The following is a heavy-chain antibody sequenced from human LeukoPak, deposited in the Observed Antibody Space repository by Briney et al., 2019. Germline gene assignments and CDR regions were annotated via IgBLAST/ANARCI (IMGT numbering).Heavy chain of an antibody. CDR3: ARQGYGYVWGGQKSYFDY. CDR1: GGSISSRGYY. Sequence: SETLSLTCTVSGGSISSRGYYWGWIRQPPGKGLEWVGNINYSGRNYYTLSHKSRVTISVDTSKNQFSLKLSSVTAADTGVYYCARQGYGYVWGGQKSYFDYWGQGTLVTVSS. J-gene: IGHJ4*02. V-gene: IGHV4-39*01. CDR2: INYSGRN. D-gene: IGHD3-16*01.